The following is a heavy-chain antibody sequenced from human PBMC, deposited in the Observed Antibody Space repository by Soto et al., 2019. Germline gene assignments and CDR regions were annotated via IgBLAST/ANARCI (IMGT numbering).Heavy chain of an antibody. D-gene: IGHD3-9*01. CDR3: AHSRGVILTAYYDGWFDP. CDR2: IYWDDDK. J-gene: IGHJ5*02. Sequence: QITLKESGPTLVKPTQTLTLTCTFSGFSLTTSAVGVGWIRQPPGKTLEWLALIYWDDDKRYNPSLKSRLTSTKDTSKHQVVLTRTNMDPVDTATYYCAHSRGVILTAYYDGWFDPWGQGTLVTVSS. CDR1: GFSLTTSAVG. V-gene: IGHV2-5*02.